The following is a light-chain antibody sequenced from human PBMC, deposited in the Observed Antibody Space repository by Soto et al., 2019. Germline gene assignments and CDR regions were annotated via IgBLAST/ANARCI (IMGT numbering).Light chain of an antibody. CDR1: QTISSDY. Sequence: EIVLTQSPGTLSLSPGERATLSCRASQTISSDYLAWYQQRPGQAPRLLIYGASNRATGIPDRFSGGGSGADFTLTISSLEPEDFAVYYCQQYGTSPRTFGQGTKVEIK. V-gene: IGKV3-20*01. CDR2: GAS. J-gene: IGKJ1*01. CDR3: QQYGTSPRT.